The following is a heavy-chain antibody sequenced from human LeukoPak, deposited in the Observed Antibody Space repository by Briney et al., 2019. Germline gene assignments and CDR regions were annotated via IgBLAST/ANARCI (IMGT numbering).Heavy chain of an antibody. D-gene: IGHD3-10*01. CDR3: AKGRVRGGAADIGGY. CDR2: ISAGGGST. V-gene: IGHV3-23*01. Sequence: GGSLRLSCAASGLTFSDYSMTWVRQAPGKGLFWVSGISAGGGSTYYADSVKGRFSISRDNSRNTLYLQMNSLRAEDTAVYYCAKGRVRGGAADIGGYWGQGTLVTVSS. CDR1: GLTFSDYS. J-gene: IGHJ4*02.